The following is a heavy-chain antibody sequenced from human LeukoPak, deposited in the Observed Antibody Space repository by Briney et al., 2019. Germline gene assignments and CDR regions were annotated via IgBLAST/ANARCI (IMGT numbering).Heavy chain of an antibody. CDR3: ARDPMVRGVIPY. Sequence: PSETLSLTCAVYGGSFSDDYWSWIRQPPGKGLEWIGEINHSGTTNYNPSLKSRVTISVDTSKNQFSLKLSSVIAADTAVYYCARDPMVRGVIPYWGQGTLVTVSS. CDR2: INHSGTT. CDR1: GGSFSDDY. J-gene: IGHJ4*02. V-gene: IGHV4-34*01. D-gene: IGHD3-10*01.